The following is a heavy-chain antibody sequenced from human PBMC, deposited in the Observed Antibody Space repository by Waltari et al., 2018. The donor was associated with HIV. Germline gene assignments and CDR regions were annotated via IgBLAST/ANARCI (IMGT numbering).Heavy chain of an antibody. J-gene: IGHJ4*02. CDR2: IYYSGST. D-gene: IGHD3-10*01. CDR1: GGSISSSSYY. V-gene: IGHV4-39*01. CDR3: ARQGYGSGSYPYYFDY. Sequence: QLQLQESGPGLVKPSETLSLTCTVSGGSISSSSYYWCWIRPPPGKGLEWIGSIYYSGSTYYNPSLKSRVTISVDTSKNQFSLKLSSVTAADTAVYYCARQGYGSGSYPYYFDYWGQGTLVTVSS.